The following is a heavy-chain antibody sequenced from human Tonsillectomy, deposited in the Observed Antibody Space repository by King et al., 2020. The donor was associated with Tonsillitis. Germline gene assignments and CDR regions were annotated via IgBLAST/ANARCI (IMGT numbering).Heavy chain of an antibody. CDR2: ISYDGKNK. D-gene: IGHD2-2*02. CDR1: AFTFRTYV. J-gene: IGHJ3*02. CDR3: AVRRDCSDSNCYNAFYI. V-gene: IGHV3-30*04. Sequence: VQLVESGGGVVQPGTSLRLSCEVSAFTFRTYVLDWVRQAPGKGLEWVAVISYDGKNKVYAESVKGGFTISSDNSKTTLFMQLNSLRPEDTAVYYCAVRRDCSDSNCYNAFYIWGQGTMVTVSS.